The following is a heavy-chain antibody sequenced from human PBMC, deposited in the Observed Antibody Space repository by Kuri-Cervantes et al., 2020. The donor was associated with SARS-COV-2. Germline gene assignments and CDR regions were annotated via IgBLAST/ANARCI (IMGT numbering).Heavy chain of an antibody. J-gene: IGHJ4*02. Sequence: SETLSLTCAVYGGSFSGYYWSWIRQPPGKGLEWIGEINHSGSTNCNPSLKSRVTISVDTSKNQFSLKLSSVTAADTAVYYCARGGHSYSSSWYYFDYWGQGTLVTVSS. D-gene: IGHD6-13*01. CDR2: INHSGST. CDR1: GGSFSGYY. V-gene: IGHV4-34*01. CDR3: ARGGHSYSSSWYYFDY.